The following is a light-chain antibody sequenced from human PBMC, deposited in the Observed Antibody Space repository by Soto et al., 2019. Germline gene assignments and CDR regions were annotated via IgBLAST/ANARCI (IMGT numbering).Light chain of an antibody. V-gene: IGKV3-20*01. CDR3: QHYGSSPLS. J-gene: IGKJ4*01. CDR1: QSVSSSY. CDR2: GAS. Sequence: EIVLTQSPGTLSLSPGERATLSCRASQSVSSSYLAWYQQKPGQAPRLLIYGASSMATGIPDTFSGSGSGTDFTLTISRLEPEDFAVYYCQHYGSSPLSFGGGTNVEIK.